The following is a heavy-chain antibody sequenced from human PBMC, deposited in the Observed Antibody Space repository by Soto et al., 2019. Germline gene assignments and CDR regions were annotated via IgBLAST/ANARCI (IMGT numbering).Heavy chain of an antibody. Sequence: QVQLVESGGGVVQPGRSLRLSCAASGFTFSSYAMHWVRQAPGKGLEWVAVISYDGSNKYYADSVKGRFTISRDNSKNTLYLQMNSLRAEDTAVYYCATPPLAAAGFDYWGQGTLVTVSS. CDR1: GFTFSSYA. V-gene: IGHV3-30-3*01. D-gene: IGHD6-13*01. J-gene: IGHJ4*02. CDR3: ATPPLAAAGFDY. CDR2: ISYDGSNK.